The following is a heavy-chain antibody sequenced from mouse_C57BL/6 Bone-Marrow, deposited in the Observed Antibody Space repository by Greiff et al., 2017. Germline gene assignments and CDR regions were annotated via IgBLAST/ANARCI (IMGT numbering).Heavy chain of an antibody. D-gene: IGHD2-5*01. Sequence: EVQGVESGGGLVQPGGSLKLSCAASGFTFSDYGMAWVRQAPRKGPEWVAFISNLAYSIYYADTVTGRFTISRENAKNTLYLEMSSLRSEDTAMYYCARYYSKGDYAMDYWGQGTSVTVSS. J-gene: IGHJ4*01. CDR3: ARYYSKGDYAMDY. V-gene: IGHV5-15*01. CDR1: GFTFSDYG. CDR2: ISNLAYSI.